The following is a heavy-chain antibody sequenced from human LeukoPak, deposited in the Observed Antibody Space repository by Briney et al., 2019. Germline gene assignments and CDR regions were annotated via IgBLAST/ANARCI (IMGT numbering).Heavy chain of an antibody. Sequence: PSETLSLTCAVYGGSFSGYYWSWIRQPPGKGLEWIGEINHSGSTNYNPSLKSRVTISVDTSKNQFSLKLSSVTAADTAVYYCARSLPRYCSGGSCYASGYWGQGTLVTVSS. D-gene: IGHD2-15*01. CDR2: INHSGST. CDR1: GGSFSGYY. J-gene: IGHJ4*02. V-gene: IGHV4-34*01. CDR3: ARSLPRYCSGGSCYASGY.